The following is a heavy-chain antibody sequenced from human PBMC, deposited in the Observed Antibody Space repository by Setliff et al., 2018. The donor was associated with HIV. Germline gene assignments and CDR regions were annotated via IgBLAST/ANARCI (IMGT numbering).Heavy chain of an antibody. V-gene: IGHV3-30*04. CDR2: ISSDGSKK. J-gene: IGHJ4*02. CDR3: ARSRETINMIVAGSLRGSIDY. CDR1: GFTLNRYA. Sequence: PGESLRLSCAASGFTLNRYAMHWVRQAPGKGLEWVAVISSDGSKKDYADSVKGRFTISRDNSKNTLYVQMSSLRAEDTAVFYCARSRETINMIVAGSLRGSIDYWGQGTLVTVSS. D-gene: IGHD3-22*01.